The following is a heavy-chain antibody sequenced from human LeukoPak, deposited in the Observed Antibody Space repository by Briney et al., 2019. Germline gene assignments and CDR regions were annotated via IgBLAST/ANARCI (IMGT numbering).Heavy chain of an antibody. V-gene: IGHV3-33*01. Sequence: GGSLRLSCAASGCTFSNYGMHWVRQAPGKGLEWMSVIWFDGNNEYYADSVRGRFTISRDNSKNTLYLQMNSLRAEDTAVYYCARDMGSGYSDYWGPGTLVTVSS. CDR1: GCTFSNYG. J-gene: IGHJ4*02. CDR3: ARDMGSGYSDY. D-gene: IGHD5-12*01. CDR2: IWFDGNNE.